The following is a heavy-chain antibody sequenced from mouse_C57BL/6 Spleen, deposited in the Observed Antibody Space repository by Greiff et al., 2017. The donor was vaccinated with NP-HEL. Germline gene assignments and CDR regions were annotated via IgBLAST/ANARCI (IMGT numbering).Heavy chain of an antibody. CDR3: ARDDFQLGRYFDV. Sequence: EVMLVESGGGLVKPGGSLKLSCAASGFTFSSYAMSWVRQTPEKRLEWVATISDGGSYTYYPDNVKGRFTISRDNAKNNLYLQMSHLKSEDTAMYYCARDDFQLGRYFDVWGTGTTVTVSS. CDR2: ISDGGSYT. D-gene: IGHD4-1*02. V-gene: IGHV5-4*01. CDR1: GFTFSSYA. J-gene: IGHJ1*03.